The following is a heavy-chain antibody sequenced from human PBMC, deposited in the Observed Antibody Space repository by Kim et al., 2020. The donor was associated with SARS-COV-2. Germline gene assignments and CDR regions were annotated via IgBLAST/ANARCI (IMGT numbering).Heavy chain of an antibody. V-gene: IGHV3-21*01. CDR3: ASGPISGGMEV. CDR1: GFFFSTDC. D-gene: IGHD6-25*01. J-gene: IGHJ6*02. CDR2: ISGDSRVI. Sequence: GGSLRLSCVASGFFFSTDCMHWVRQAPGKGLEWVSSISGDSRVIYYADSVKGRLTISRDNAKKTLYLQMNSLGVDDTAIYFCASGPISGGMEVWGQGTRVTVSS.